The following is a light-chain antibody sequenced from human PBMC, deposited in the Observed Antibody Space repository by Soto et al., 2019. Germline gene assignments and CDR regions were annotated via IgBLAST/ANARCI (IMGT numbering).Light chain of an antibody. CDR1: SSDVGSYYL. V-gene: IGLV2-23*02. CDR3: CSYAGSSALGV. J-gene: IGLJ3*02. CDR2: EVS. Sequence: QSALTQPASVSGSPGQSITISCTGTSSDVGSYYLVSWYQQRPGKAPKLMIYEVSKRPSGVSNRFSGSKSGNTASLTISGLQAEDEADYFCCSYAGSSALGVFGGGTKLTVL.